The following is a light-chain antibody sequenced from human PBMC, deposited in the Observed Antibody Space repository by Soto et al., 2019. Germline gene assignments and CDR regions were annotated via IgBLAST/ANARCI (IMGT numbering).Light chain of an antibody. CDR2: VAS. Sequence: QLTQSPSYLSASVGDRVTITCRASQGISSNLAWYQQKPGRAPKLLIFVASTLQSGVPSRFSGSGSGTDFTLTISSLQPEDFATYFCQKLNAYPPWTFGQGTKVDIK. CDR1: QGISSN. J-gene: IGKJ1*01. CDR3: QKLNAYPPWT. V-gene: IGKV1-9*01.